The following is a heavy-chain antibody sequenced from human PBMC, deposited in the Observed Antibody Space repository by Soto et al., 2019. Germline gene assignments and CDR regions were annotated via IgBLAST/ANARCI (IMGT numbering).Heavy chain of an antibody. V-gene: IGHV1-69*01. CDR3: SKDRLEGSETFILFGGMDV. Sequence: QVQLVQSGAEVKKPGSSVKVSCKASGGTFSKYTISWVRQAPGQGLEWMGGIIPKFVTANYAQKFQGRVTITADESTSTAYMELSSLRSDDTALYYCSKDRLEGSETFILFGGMDVWGQGTMVTVSS. CDR2: IIPKFVTA. D-gene: IGHD3-3*01. CDR1: GGTFSKYT. J-gene: IGHJ6*02.